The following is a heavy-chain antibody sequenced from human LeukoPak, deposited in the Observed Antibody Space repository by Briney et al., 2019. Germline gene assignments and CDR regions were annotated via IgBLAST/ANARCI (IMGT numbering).Heavy chain of an antibody. D-gene: IGHD7-27*01. J-gene: IGHJ4*02. V-gene: IGHV4-59*01. CDR2: IYYSGST. CDR3: ARANWAPYYFDY. CDR1: GGSISSYC. Sequence: PSETLSLTCTVSGGSISSYCWSWIRQPPGKGLEWIGYIYYSGSTNYNPSLKSRVTISVDTSKNQFSLKLSSVTAADTAVYYCARANWAPYYFDYWGQGTLVTVSS.